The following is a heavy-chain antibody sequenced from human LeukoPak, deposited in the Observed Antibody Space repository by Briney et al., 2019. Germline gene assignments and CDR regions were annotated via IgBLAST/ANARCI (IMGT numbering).Heavy chain of an antibody. CDR3: ARGGWSFDP. CDR2: IKLDGSEK. CDR1: GFTFNTYW. J-gene: IGHJ5*02. V-gene: IGHV3-7*01. Sequence: PGGSLRLSCAASGFTFNTYWMSWVRQAPGKGLEWVVNIKLDGSEKNYVDSVKGRFTISRDNAKNSLYLQMNSLRAEDTAVYYCARGGWSFDPWGQGTLVTVSS.